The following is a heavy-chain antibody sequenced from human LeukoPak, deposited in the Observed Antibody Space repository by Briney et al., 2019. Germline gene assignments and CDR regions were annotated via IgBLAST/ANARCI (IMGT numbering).Heavy chain of an antibody. CDR3: ARVLRDGHNDPFDN. Sequence: KPSETLSLTCTVSGGSISSSSYFWGWIRQPPEKGLEWIGSVFYTGDTYYSPSLKSRVTLSVDTSKNHFSLRLTSVTAADAAVYYCARVLRDGHNDPFDNWGQGTLVTVSS. CDR2: VFYTGDT. CDR1: GGSISSSSYF. J-gene: IGHJ3*02. V-gene: IGHV4-39*01. D-gene: IGHD5-24*01.